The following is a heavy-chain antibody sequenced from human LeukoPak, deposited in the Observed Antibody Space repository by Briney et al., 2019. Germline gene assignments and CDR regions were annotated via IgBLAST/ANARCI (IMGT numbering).Heavy chain of an antibody. CDR2: IYSSGST. D-gene: IGHD3-9*01. CDR1: GASISSGSYY. CDR3: ARGSAYYDILTGYYPPSNFDY. J-gene: IGHJ4*02. Sequence: PSETLSLTCIVSGASISSGSYYWSWIRQPAGKGLEWIGRIYSSGSTNYNPSLKSRVTISVDTSKNQFSLKLSSVTAADTAVYYCARGSAYYDILTGYYPPSNFDYWGQGTLVTVSS. V-gene: IGHV4-61*02.